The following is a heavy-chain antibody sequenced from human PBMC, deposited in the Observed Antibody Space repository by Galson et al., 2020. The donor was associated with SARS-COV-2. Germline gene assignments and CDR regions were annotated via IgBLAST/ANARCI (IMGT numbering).Heavy chain of an antibody. CDR3: ARLRYYDVLTGYIVDV. CDR2: INPKRGGP. Sequence: ASVTVSCKASGYTFTDYYIHWVRPAPGQGLAWMGWINPKRGGPHYAQKFEGRVTMTRDTSITTAYMELSRLRADDTAVYYCARLRYYDVLTGYIVDVWGQGTMVTVSS. V-gene: IGHV1-2*02. J-gene: IGHJ6*02. D-gene: IGHD3-9*01. CDR1: GYTFTDYY.